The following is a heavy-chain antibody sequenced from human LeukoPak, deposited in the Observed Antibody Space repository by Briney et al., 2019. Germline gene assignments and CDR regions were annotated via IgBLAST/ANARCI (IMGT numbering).Heavy chain of an antibody. V-gene: IGHV1-2*02. Sequence: VASVKVSCKASGYSFTGYYIHWVRQAPGQGLEWMGWIDPNSGDIEYPQKFQGRVTMTRDTSISTAYMELSRLRSDDTAVYFCARGIMITFGGVIAHYNWFDPWGQGTLVTVSS. J-gene: IGHJ5*02. CDR1: GYSFTGYY. D-gene: IGHD3-16*02. CDR3: ARGIMITFGGVIAHYNWFDP. CDR2: IDPNSGDI.